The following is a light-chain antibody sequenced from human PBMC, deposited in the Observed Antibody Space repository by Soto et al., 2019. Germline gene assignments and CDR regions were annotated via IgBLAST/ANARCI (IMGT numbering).Light chain of an antibody. Sequence: QSVLTQPASVSGSPGQSITISCTGTSSDVGGYNYVSWYQQHPGKAPKLMIYEVSNRPSGVSNRFSGSKSGNTASLTISGLQAEDEADYYCSSYTSSGGYVFGTGTKLTV. CDR2: EVS. J-gene: IGLJ1*01. CDR1: SSDVGGYNY. V-gene: IGLV2-14*01. CDR3: SSYTSSGGYV.